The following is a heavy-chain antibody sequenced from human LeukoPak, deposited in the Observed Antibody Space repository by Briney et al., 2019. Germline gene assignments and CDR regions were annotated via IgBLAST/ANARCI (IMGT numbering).Heavy chain of an antibody. Sequence: SVKVSCKTSGGTFSSYAISWVRQAPGQGLEWMGGIIPIFGTANYAQKFQGRVTITADESTSTAYMELSSLRSEDTAVYYCAMGTTVNSPGALDIWGERTMVTVSS. V-gene: IGHV1-69*13. D-gene: IGHD4-17*01. CDR1: GGTFSSYA. CDR3: AMGTTVNSPGALDI. CDR2: IIPIFGTA. J-gene: IGHJ3*02.